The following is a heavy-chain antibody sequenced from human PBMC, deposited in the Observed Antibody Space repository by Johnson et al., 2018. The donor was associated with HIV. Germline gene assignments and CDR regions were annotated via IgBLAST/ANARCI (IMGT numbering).Heavy chain of an antibody. D-gene: IGHD6-13*01. J-gene: IGHJ3*02. CDR1: GFTVSSNY. CDR3: STNSGTPKYRSTWRDSFDI. Sequence: VQLVESGGGLVQPGGSLRLSCAASGFTVSSNYMSWVRQAPGKGLEWVSVIYSGGSTYYADSVKGRFTISRDNSKNTLYLQMNSLKIEDTAVYYCSTNSGTPKYRSTWRDSFDIWGQGTMVTVSS. CDR2: IYSGGST. V-gene: IGHV3-66*01.